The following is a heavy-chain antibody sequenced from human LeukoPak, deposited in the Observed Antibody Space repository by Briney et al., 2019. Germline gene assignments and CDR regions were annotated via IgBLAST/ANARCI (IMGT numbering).Heavy chain of an antibody. D-gene: IGHD6-19*01. V-gene: IGHV3-74*01. CDR2: IKSDGSRA. CDR3: VRDLGSSGWYDTFDT. Sequence: PGGSLRLSCSASGFTSSTYAMHWVRQAPGKGLVWVSRIKSDGSRATYADSVKGRFTISRDNAKNTLYLQMNSLRVEDTAMYFCVRDLGSSGWYDTFDTWGQGTMVTVSS. J-gene: IGHJ3*02. CDR1: GFTSSTYA.